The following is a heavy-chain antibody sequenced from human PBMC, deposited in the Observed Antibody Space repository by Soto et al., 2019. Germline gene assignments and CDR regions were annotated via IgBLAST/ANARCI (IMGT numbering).Heavy chain of an antibody. D-gene: IGHD3-16*01. CDR3: ARDSGNLGNWAYFFDY. CDR2: ISAYNRNT. CDR1: GYTFTDFG. J-gene: IGHJ4*02. Sequence: QGQLVQSGAEVKKPGASVKVSCKASGYTFTDFGISWVLQAPGQGLEWMGWISAYNRNTNYAQKVQGRVTMTTDTSTSTAYMELRNLTSDDTAVYYCARDSGNLGNWAYFFDYWGQGTLVTVSS. V-gene: IGHV1-18*01.